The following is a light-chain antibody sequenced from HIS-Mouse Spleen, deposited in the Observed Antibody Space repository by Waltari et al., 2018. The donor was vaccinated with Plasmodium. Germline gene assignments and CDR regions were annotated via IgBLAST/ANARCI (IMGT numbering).Light chain of an antibody. V-gene: IGLV3-25*03. CDR2: KDS. CDR3: QSADSSGTPNWV. CDR1: ALPKQY. J-gene: IGLJ3*02. Sequence: SYELTQPPSVSVSPGQTARITCSGDALPKQYAYWYQQKPGQAPVLVVYKDSERPSGNPERFSGSRSGTTVTLTISGVQAEDEADYYWQSADSSGTPNWVFGGGTKLTVL.